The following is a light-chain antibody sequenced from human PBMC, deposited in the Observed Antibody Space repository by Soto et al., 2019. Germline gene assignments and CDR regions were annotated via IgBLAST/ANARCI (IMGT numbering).Light chain of an antibody. CDR2: GAS. Sequence: DIVLTQSPGTLSLSPGERATLSCRASQSVSGTYLAWYQQKPGQAARVLIYGASSRAAGIPDRFSGSGSGTDFTLTISRLEPEDFAVYYCQLYGSSRRFTFGQGPSWRSN. CDR3: QLYGSSRRFT. V-gene: IGKV3-20*01. CDR1: QSVSGTY. J-gene: IGKJ2*01.